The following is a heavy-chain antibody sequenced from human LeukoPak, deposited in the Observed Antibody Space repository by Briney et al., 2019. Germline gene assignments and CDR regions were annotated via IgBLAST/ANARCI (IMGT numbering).Heavy chain of an antibody. CDR2: IIPIFGTA. V-gene: IGHV1-69*13. D-gene: IGHD3-3*01. CDR1: GGTFSSYA. J-gene: IGHJ6*02. CDR3: ARGSVVGVVIMLLLLHPMDV. Sequence: GASVKVSCKASGGTFSSYAISWVRQAPGQGLEWMGGIIPIFGTANYAQKFQGRVTITADDSTSTAYMELSSLRSEDTAVYYCARGSVVGVVIMLLLLHPMDVWGQGTTVTVSS.